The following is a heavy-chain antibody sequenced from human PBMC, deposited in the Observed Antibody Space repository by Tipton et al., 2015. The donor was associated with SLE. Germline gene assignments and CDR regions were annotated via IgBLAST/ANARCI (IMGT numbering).Heavy chain of an antibody. CDR2: INHSGST. Sequence: TLSLTCTVSGGSISSYYWSWIRQPPGKGLEWIGEINHSGSTNYNPSLKSRVTISVDTSKNQFSLKLSSVTAADTAVYYCARGYCSGGSCSYWYLALWGRGPGVTVPS. CDR1: GGSISSYY. V-gene: IGHV4-34*01. CDR3: ARGYCSGGSCSYWYLAL. J-gene: IGHJ2*01. D-gene: IGHD2-15*01.